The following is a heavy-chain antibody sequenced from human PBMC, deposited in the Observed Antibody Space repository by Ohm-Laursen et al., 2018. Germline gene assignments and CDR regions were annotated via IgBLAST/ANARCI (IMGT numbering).Heavy chain of an antibody. J-gene: IGHJ6*02. D-gene: IGHD1-1*01. Sequence: ASVKVSCKASGYTFTGYYMHWVRQAPGQGLEWMGWINPKSGGANYAQKFQGRVTMTRDTSISTAFMELSRLRSDDTAVYYCARDWELVRVQIKVARGMDVWGQGTTVTVSS. CDR1: GYTFTGYY. V-gene: IGHV1-2*02. CDR3: ARDWELVRVQIKVARGMDV. CDR2: INPKSGGA.